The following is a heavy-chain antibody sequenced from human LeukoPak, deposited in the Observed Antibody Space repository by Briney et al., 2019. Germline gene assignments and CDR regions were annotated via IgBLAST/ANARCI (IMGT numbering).Heavy chain of an antibody. CDR2: VSRSSRFI. V-gene: IGHV3-21*01. Sequence: GGSLRLSCAASGFAISTYSMNWVRQAPGKGLEWVSSVSRSSRFIFYADSVQGRFTISRDDAKDSLFLQMNSLRAEDTAVYSCARVSAAFDYFIDSWGQGTLVTVSS. CDR1: GFAISTYS. J-gene: IGHJ4*02. D-gene: IGHD5-12*01. CDR3: ARVSAAFDYFIDS.